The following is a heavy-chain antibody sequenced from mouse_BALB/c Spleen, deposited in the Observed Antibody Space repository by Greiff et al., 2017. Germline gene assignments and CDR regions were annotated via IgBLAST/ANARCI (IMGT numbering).Heavy chain of an antibody. CDR3: ARDTLYGNYWYFDV. D-gene: IGHD2-1*01. CDR1: GFSLTGYG. J-gene: IGHJ1*01. Sequence: VQLQESGPGLVAPSQSLSITCTVSGFSLTGYGVNWVRQPPGKGLEWLGMIWGDGSTDYNSALKSRLSISKDNSKSQVFLKMNSLRTDDTARYYCARDTLYGNYWYFDVWGAGTTVTVSS. V-gene: IGHV2-6-7*01. CDR2: IWGDGST.